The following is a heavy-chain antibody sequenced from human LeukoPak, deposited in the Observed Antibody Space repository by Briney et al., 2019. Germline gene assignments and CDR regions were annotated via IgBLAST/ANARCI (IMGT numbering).Heavy chain of an antibody. J-gene: IGHJ4*02. CDR2: ISSSGSTI. D-gene: IGHD5-12*01. V-gene: IGHV3-48*03. CDR3: ARDQSGIVATITFDY. Sequence: GGSLRLSCAASGFTFSYCERNWVRQAPGKGLEWVSYISSSGSTIYYADAVKGRFTISRDNAKNTLYLQMNSLRAEDTAVYYCARDQSGIVATITFDYWGQGILVTVSS. CDR1: GFTFSYCE.